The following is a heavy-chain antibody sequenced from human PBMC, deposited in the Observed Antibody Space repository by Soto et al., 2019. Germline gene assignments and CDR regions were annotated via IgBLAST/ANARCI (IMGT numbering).Heavy chain of an antibody. CDR2: IKSINHGGTT. Sequence: EVQLVESGGGLVKPGGSLRLSCAASGVNFVHLWMTWVRQAPGKGLEWVGRIKSINHGGTTDYAAPVKGRVTISRDDSKNKLYLQLNRMKTEDTGVYYCATDRPVSGGGVIATWGPGTMVTVSS. D-gene: IGHD3-16*02. V-gene: IGHV3-15*01. CDR1: GVNFVHLW. J-gene: IGHJ3*01. CDR3: ATDRPVSGGGVIAT.